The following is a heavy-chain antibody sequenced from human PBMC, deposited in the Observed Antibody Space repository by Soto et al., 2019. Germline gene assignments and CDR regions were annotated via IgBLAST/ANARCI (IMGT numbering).Heavy chain of an antibody. D-gene: IGHD6-13*01. J-gene: IGHJ6*02. CDR1: GFILSDHY. CDR3: VRTYSTSRMDV. CDR2: TRNKVNSYTT. V-gene: IGHV3-72*01. Sequence: EVQLVESGGDLVQPGGSLRLSCAGSGFILSDHYMDWVRQAPGKGLEWVGRTRNKVNSYTTEYAASVKGRFTVSRDDSKNSLYLQMNSLEIEDTAVYYCVRTYSTSRMDVWGQGTTVSVSS.